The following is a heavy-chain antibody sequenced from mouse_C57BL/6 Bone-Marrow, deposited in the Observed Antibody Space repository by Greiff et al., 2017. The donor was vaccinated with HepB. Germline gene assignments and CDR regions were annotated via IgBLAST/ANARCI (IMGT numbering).Heavy chain of an antibody. D-gene: IGHD1-1*01. V-gene: IGHV1-64*01. J-gene: IGHJ1*03. CDR1: GYTFTSYG. CDR3: ARLRALLRYQVWYFDV. CDR2: IHPNSGST. Sequence: QVQLQQPGAELVKPGASVKLSCKASGYTFTSYGMHWVKQRPGQGLEWIGMIHPNSGSTNYTEKFKSKATLTVDKSSSTAYMQLSSLTSEDSAVYYWARLRALLRYQVWYFDVWGTGTTVTVSS.